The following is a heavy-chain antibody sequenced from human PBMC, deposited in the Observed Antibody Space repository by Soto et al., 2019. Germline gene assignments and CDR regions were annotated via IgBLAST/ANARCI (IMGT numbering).Heavy chain of an antibody. V-gene: IGHV4-34*01. CDR1: GGSFSGYY. J-gene: IGHJ4*02. CDR3: ARGNSPFGYDFWSGYYYFDY. CDR2: INHSGST. Sequence: ASETLSLTCAVYGGSFSGYYWSWIRQPPGKGLEWIGEINHSGSTNYNPSLKSRVTISVDTSKNQFSLKLSSVTAADTAVYYCARGNSPFGYDFWSGYYYFDYWGQGTLVTVSS. D-gene: IGHD3-3*01.